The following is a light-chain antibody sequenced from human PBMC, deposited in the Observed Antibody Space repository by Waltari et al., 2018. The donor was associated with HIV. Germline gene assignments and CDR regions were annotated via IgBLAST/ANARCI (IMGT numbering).Light chain of an antibody. CDR3: QQYFSLPPT. Sequence: DIVMTQSPESLAVSLGETVSINCKSSRTVLYHSDNKNYLAWYQHKPGQAPRVLISWASTRAVMVPSSIPALGVPERFSGSGSGTNFSLTISGLQEDDVAIYYCQQYFSLPPTFGGGTRVERK. J-gene: IGKJ4*01. CDR2: WAS. CDR1: RTVLYHSDNKNY. V-gene: IGKV4-1*01.